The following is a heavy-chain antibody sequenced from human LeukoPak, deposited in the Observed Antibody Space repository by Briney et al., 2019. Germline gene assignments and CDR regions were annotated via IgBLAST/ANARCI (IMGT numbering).Heavy chain of an antibody. V-gene: IGHV1-69*05. CDR2: IIPIFGTA. D-gene: IGHD1-26*01. Sequence: GASVKVSCKASGGTFSSYAISWVRQAPGQGLEWMGGIIPIFGTANYAQKFQGRVTITTDESTSTAYMELSSLRSEDTAVYYCASGGLSGSYFDYWGQGTLVTVSS. CDR1: GGTFSSYA. CDR3: ASGGLSGSYFDY. J-gene: IGHJ4*02.